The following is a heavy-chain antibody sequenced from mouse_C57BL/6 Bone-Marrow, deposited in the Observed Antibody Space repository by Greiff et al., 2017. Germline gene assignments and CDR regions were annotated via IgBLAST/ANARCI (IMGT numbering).Heavy chain of an antibody. J-gene: IGHJ3*01. V-gene: IGHV1-9*01. CDR1: GYTFTGYW. CDR3: ARFDYSLFAY. D-gene: IGHD2-4*01. CDR2: ILPGSGST. Sequence: QVQLQQSGAELMKPGASVKLSCKATGYTFTGYWIEWVKQRPGHGLEWIGEILPGSGSTNYNAKFKGKATFTADTSSNTAYMQLSSLTTEDSAIYYCARFDYSLFAYWGQGTLVTVSA.